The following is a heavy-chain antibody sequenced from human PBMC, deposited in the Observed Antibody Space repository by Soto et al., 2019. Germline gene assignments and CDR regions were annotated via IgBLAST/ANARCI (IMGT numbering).Heavy chain of an antibody. V-gene: IGHV5-51*01. Sequence: GESLKISCKGSGCRFTSYWIGWVRQMPGKGLEWMAIIYPGDSDTRYSPSFQGQVTISADKSISTAYLQWSSLKASDTAMYYCARLLYGDGYPDSVLDYWGQGTLVTVS. CDR3: ARLLYGDGYPDSVLDY. CDR1: GCRFTSYW. J-gene: IGHJ4*02. D-gene: IGHD5-12*01. CDR2: IYPGDSDT.